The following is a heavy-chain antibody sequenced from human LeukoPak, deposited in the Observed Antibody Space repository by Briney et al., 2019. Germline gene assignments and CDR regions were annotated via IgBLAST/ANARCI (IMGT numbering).Heavy chain of an antibody. CDR1: GFTVGDNY. J-gene: IGHJ5*02. D-gene: IGHD6-13*01. Sequence: GGSLRLSCAASGFTVGDNYRSWVRQAPGKGLEWVSVMYSRGDTYYANSVKGRFTFSRDISKNTLYLQMNGLRTEDTAMYYCARDAPQVPAAGVLASWGQGTLVIVSS. V-gene: IGHV3-53*01. CDR2: MYSRGDT. CDR3: ARDAPQVPAAGVLAS.